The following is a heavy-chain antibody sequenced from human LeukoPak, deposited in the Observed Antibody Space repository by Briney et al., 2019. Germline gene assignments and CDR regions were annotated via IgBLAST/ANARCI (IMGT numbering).Heavy chain of an antibody. J-gene: IGHJ6*03. V-gene: IGHV1-8*03. CDR2: MNPNSGNT. CDR1: GYTFTSYD. CDR3: ARGSVDPYYYYMDV. D-gene: IGHD3/OR15-3a*01. Sequence: ASVKVPCKAAGYTFTSYDINCARQATGQGLEWMGWMNPNSGNTGYAQKFQGRVTITRNTSISTAYMELSSLRSEDTAVYYCARGSVDPYYYYMDVWGKGTTVTVSS.